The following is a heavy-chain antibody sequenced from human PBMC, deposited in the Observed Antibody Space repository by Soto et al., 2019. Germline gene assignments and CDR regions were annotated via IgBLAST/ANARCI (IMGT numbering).Heavy chain of an antibody. V-gene: IGHV4-34*01. CDR2: INHSGST. D-gene: IGHD5-12*01. J-gene: IGHJ5*02. CDR3: ARGWRPLKCFDH. Sequence: PSETLSLTCGIYGGSFNDYYWSWIRQSPGKGLEWIGEINHSGSTNYNPSLKRPVTISVDTSKNQFSLKMSSVTAADTAVYFCARGWRPLKCFDHWGPGTLVTVSS. CDR1: GGSFNDYY.